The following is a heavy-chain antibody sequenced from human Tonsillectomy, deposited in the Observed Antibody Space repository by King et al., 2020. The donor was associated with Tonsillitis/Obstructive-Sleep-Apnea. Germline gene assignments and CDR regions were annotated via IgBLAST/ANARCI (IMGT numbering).Heavy chain of an antibody. Sequence: VQLVESGGGVVQPGRSLRLSCAASGFTFSSYGMHWVRQAPGKGLEWVAVIWYDGSNKYYADSVKGRFTISRDNSKNTLYLQMNSLRAEDTAVYYCARGEEIFGVVISYYFDYWGQGTLVTVSS. CDR1: GFTFSSYG. J-gene: IGHJ4*02. CDR3: ARGEEIFGVVISYYFDY. V-gene: IGHV3-33*01. D-gene: IGHD3-3*01. CDR2: IWYDGSNK.